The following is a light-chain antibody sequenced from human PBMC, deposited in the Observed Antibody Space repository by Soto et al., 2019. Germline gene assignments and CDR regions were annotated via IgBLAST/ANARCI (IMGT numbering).Light chain of an antibody. CDR2: GAS. Sequence: IVLTQSPGTLSLSPGERATLSCRASQTGSSSYLAWYQQKPGQAPRLLIYGASSRATGIPDRFSGSESGTDFTLTISRLEPEDFAVYYCQQYGSSPWTFGQGTKVDIK. J-gene: IGKJ1*01. V-gene: IGKV3-20*01. CDR1: QTGSSSY. CDR3: QQYGSSPWT.